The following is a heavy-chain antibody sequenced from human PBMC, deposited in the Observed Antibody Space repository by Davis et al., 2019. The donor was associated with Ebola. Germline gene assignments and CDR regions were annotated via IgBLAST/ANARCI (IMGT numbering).Heavy chain of an antibody. J-gene: IGHJ4*02. D-gene: IGHD3-22*01. CDR1: GFTFNTYA. V-gene: IGHV3-23*01. CDR2: ISATGSNT. CDR3: AKGIGKGYYDSREGYFDY. Sequence: PGGSLRLSCAASGFTFNTYAMGWVRQAPGKGLEWVSAISATGSNTYHADSVKGRFTISRDNSKNTLYLQMNSLRAEDTAVYYCAKGIGKGYYDSREGYFDYWGQGTLVTVSS.